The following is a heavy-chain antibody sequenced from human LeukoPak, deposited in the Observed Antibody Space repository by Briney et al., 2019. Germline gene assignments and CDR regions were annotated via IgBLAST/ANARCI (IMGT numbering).Heavy chain of an antibody. CDR1: GFNFGEVS. D-gene: IGHD3-10*01. V-gene: IGHV3-43*01. Sequence: GGSLRLSCAASGFNFGEVSIHWVRQVPGKGLEWISFINWDGQTTFYADSVKGRFTVSRDNSRDSLYLQMDSLGTEDTAFYYCAKLSGTGNYYGCLESWGQGTLVTVSS. J-gene: IGHJ4*02. CDR3: AKLSGTGNYYGCLES. CDR2: INWDGQTT.